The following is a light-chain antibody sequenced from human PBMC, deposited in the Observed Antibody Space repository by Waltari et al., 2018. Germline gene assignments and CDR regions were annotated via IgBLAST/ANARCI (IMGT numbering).Light chain of an antibody. CDR2: DAS. J-gene: IGKJ4*01. Sequence: EIVMTQSPATLSVSPGERATLSCRASQNIRSKFARYQQKPGQAPRLLIYDASTRSTGIPARFSGSGSGTEFTLTISSLQSEDLAVYYCQQYNDWPPVTFGGGTKVEIK. CDR1: QNIRSK. V-gene: IGKV3-15*01. CDR3: QQYNDWPPVT.